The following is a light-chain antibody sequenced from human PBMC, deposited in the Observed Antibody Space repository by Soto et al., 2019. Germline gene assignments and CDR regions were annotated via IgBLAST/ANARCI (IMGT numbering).Light chain of an antibody. CDR1: QDINSY. CDR3: QQNNIYPLT. Sequence: DVQMTQSPSSLSASVGDRVTITCRASQDINSYLAWYQQKPGNAPKSLIYAASSLQTGVPSRFRGSESGTNFTLTISNRQPEDSATYYCQQNNIYPLTFGGGTKVEIK. V-gene: IGKV1D-16*01. CDR2: AAS. J-gene: IGKJ4*01.